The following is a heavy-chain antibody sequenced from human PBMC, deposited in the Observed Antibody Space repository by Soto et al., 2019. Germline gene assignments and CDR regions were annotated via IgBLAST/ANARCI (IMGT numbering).Heavy chain of an antibody. Sequence: PGGSLRLSCAASGFTFSDAWINWVRQAPGKGLEWVGRIKSKADGGTTDFAALVKGRFAISRDDSKDMVYLQMNSLKTEDTAVYYCTSVPRGNYVFYFDYWGQGTLVTVSS. J-gene: IGHJ4*02. CDR2: IKSKADGGTT. CDR3: TSVPRGNYVFYFDY. V-gene: IGHV3-15*07. D-gene: IGHD4-4*01. CDR1: GFTFSDAW.